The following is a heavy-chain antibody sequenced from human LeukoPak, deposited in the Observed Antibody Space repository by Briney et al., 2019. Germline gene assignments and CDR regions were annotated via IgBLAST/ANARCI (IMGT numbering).Heavy chain of an antibody. CDR2: ISGNGRTT. CDR1: GFTFSSYA. J-gene: IGHJ4*02. Sequence: GGSLRLSCAASGFTFSSYAMSWVRQAPGKGLEWVSAISGNGRTTYYAESVKGRFTISRDNSKNTLYLQMNSLRAEDTAVYYCAKEGYSCSWNADFYYWGQGNLVTVSS. V-gene: IGHV3-23*01. CDR3: AKEGYSCSWNADFYY. D-gene: IGHD6-13*01.